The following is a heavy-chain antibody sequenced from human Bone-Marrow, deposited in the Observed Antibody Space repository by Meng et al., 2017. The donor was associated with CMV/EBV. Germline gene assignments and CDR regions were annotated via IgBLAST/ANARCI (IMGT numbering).Heavy chain of an antibody. CDR2: MNPNSGNT. Sequence: ASVKVSCKASGYTFTSYYMHWVRQATGQGLEWMGWMNPNSGNTGYAQKFQGRVTITRNTSISTAYMELSSLRSEDTAVYYCARAYSSSWYGYYYYGMDVWGQGTTVTVSS. CDR1: GYTFTSYY. V-gene: IGHV1-8*03. J-gene: IGHJ6*02. D-gene: IGHD6-13*01. CDR3: ARAYSSSWYGYYYYGMDV.